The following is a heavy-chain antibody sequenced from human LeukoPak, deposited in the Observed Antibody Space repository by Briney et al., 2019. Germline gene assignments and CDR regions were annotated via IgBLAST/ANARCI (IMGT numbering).Heavy chain of an antibody. V-gene: IGHV1-2*02. D-gene: IGHD1-20*01. Sequence: GASVKVSCKASGYTFTSYGISWVRQAPGQGLEWMGWINPNSGGTNYAQKFQGRVTMTRDTSISTAYMELSRLRSDDSAVYYCARGDGAYSVTDFDYWGQGTLVTVSS. CDR1: GYTFTSYG. CDR2: INPNSGGT. J-gene: IGHJ4*02. CDR3: ARGDGAYSVTDFDY.